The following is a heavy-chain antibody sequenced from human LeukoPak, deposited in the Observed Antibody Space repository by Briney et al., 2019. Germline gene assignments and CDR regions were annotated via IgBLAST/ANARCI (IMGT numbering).Heavy chain of an antibody. Sequence: PGGSLRLSCAASGFTFSSYEMNWVRQAPGKGLEWVSYISSSGSTIYYADSVKGRFTISRDNAKNSLYLQMNSLRAEDTAVYYCARKDSSRLLDYWGQGTLVTVSS. CDR1: GFTFSSYE. CDR2: ISSSGSTI. J-gene: IGHJ4*02. V-gene: IGHV3-48*03. CDR3: ARKDSSRLLDY. D-gene: IGHD2-15*01.